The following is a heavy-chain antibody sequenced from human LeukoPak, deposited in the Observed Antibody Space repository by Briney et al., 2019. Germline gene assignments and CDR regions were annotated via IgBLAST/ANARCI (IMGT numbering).Heavy chain of an antibody. V-gene: IGHV1-18*01. CDR1: GYTFTKYG. CDR2: ISTYNGNT. J-gene: IGHJ4*02. CDR3: ARESTTTNNFDY. D-gene: IGHD4-17*01. Sequence: ASVKVSCKASGYTFTKYGITWVRQAPGQGLEWMGWISTYNGNTNYAQKFQGRVTITADKSTSTAYMELSSLRSEDTAVYYCARESTTTNNFDYWGQGTLVTVSS.